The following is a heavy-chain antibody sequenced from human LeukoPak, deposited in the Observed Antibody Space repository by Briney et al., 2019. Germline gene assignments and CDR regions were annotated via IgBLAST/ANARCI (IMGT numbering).Heavy chain of an antibody. D-gene: IGHD3-16*01. V-gene: IGHV3-30*01. J-gene: IGHJ1*01. CDR3: ARDSQPYDSTTSQH. Sequence: GGSVRLSCVACGFIFSSYAMHWVGQAPAKGRDGVAVISDDGRHVYYADSVQGRLIISRDHSKNTQYLQMNRLSSEDTAAYYCARDSQPYDSTTSQHWGQGTLVSVSS. CDR2: ISDDGRHV. CDR1: GFIFSSYA.